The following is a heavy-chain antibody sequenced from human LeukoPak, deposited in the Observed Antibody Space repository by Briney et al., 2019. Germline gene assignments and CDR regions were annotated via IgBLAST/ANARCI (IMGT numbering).Heavy chain of an antibody. CDR1: GYTFTSYD. CDR2: MNPNSGNT. Sequence: ASVKVSCKASGYTFTSYDINWVRQATGQGLEWMGWMNPNSGNTGYAQKFQGRVTMTRNTSISTAYMEPSSLRSEDTAVYYCATTFTFGGVIVKDYWGQGTLVTVSS. D-gene: IGHD3-16*02. CDR3: ATTFTFGGVIVKDY. J-gene: IGHJ4*02. V-gene: IGHV1-8*01.